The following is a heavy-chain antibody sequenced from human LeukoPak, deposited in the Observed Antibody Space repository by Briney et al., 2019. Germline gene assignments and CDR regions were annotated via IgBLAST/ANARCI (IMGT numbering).Heavy chain of an antibody. Sequence: GGSLRLSCAASGFTFSSYATSWVRQAPGKGLEWVSAISGSGGSTYYADSVKGRFTISRDNAKNSLYLQMSSLRAEDTAVYYCARVSSRDAFDIWGQGTMVTVSS. CDR3: ARVSSRDAFDI. V-gene: IGHV3-23*01. J-gene: IGHJ3*02. CDR2: ISGSGGST. CDR1: GFTFSSYA.